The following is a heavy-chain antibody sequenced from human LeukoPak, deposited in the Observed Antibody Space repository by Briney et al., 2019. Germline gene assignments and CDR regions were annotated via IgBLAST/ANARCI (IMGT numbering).Heavy chain of an antibody. J-gene: IGHJ5*02. CDR2: IYYTGTT. D-gene: IGHD6-13*01. Sequence: SETLSLTCTVSGGSISSSRHSWGWIRQPPGKGLEWTGSIYYTGTTYYNPSLKSRVTISVDTSKNQFSLKLNSVTAADTAVYYCAQSLGSSNWIGNWFDPWGQGTLVTVSS. V-gene: IGHV4-39*01. CDR3: AQSLGSSNWIGNWFDP. CDR1: GGSISSSRHS.